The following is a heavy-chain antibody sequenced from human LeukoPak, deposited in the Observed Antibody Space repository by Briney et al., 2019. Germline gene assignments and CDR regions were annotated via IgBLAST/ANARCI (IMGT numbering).Heavy chain of an antibody. D-gene: IGHD2-21*02. Sequence: PSQTLSLTCTVSGGSISSGGYYWSWIRQHPGKGLEWIGYIYYSGSTYYNPSLKSRVTISVDTSRNQFSLKLCSVTAADTAVYYCARAKIVVVTAQHAPDAFDIWGQGTMVTVSS. CDR3: ARAKIVVVTAQHAPDAFDI. V-gene: IGHV4-31*03. CDR1: GGSISSGGYY. J-gene: IGHJ3*02. CDR2: IYYSGST.